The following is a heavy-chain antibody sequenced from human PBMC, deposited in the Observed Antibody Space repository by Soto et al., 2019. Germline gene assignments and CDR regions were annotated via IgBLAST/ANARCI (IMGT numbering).Heavy chain of an antibody. CDR2: IYYSGST. D-gene: IGHD3-10*01. Sequence: PSETLSLTCTVSGGSISSGGYCWSWIRKHPGKGLEWIGYIYYSGSTYYNPSLKSRVTISVDTSKNQFSLKLSSVTAADTAVYYCARAYGSGSYYSYYYYYYYMDVWGKGTTVTVSS. CDR3: ARAYGSGSYYSYYYYYYYMDV. J-gene: IGHJ6*03. CDR1: GGSISSGGYC. V-gene: IGHV4-31*03.